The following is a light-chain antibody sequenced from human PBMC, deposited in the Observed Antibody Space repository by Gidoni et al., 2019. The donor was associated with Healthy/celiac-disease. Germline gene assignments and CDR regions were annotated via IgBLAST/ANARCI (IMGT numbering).Light chain of an antibody. V-gene: IGKV3-15*01. J-gene: IGKJ1*01. CDR3: QQYNNWPPT. CDR2: GAS. Sequence: EIVMTQSPAPLSVSPGERATLSCRASQSVSSNLAWYQQKPGQAPRLLIYGASTRATGIPARFSGSGSGTEFTLAISSLQSEDFAVYYCQQYNNWPPTFXXXTKVEI. CDR1: QSVSSN.